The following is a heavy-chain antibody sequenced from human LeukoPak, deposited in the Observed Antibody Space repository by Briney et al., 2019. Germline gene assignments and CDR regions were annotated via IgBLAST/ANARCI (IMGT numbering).Heavy chain of an antibody. CDR3: AKNGDRGAYCTGGTCYPYFYYYMDV. J-gene: IGHJ6*03. D-gene: IGHD2-15*01. CDR1: GFTFSSYS. Sequence: GGSLRLSCAASGFTFSSYSMNWVRQAPGKGLEWVSYISRSSGTIYYADSVKGRFTISRDNSKNTLYLQMNSLRAEDTAIYYCAKNGDRGAYCTGGTCYPYFYYYMDVWGKGTTVTI. CDR2: ISRSSGTI. V-gene: IGHV3-48*01.